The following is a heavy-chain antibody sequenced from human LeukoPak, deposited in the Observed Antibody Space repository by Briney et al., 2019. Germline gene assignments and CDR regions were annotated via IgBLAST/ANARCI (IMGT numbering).Heavy chain of an antibody. D-gene: IGHD3-22*01. J-gene: IGHJ4*02. CDR1: GGSISSGGYY. Sequence: SETLSLTRTVSGGSISSGGYYWSWIRQHPGKGLEWIGYIYYSGSTYYNPSLKSRVTISVDTSKNQFSLKLSSVTAADTAVYYCAGYDSSGGLLGYFDYWGQGTLVTVSS. V-gene: IGHV4-31*03. CDR2: IYYSGST. CDR3: AGYDSSGGLLGYFDY.